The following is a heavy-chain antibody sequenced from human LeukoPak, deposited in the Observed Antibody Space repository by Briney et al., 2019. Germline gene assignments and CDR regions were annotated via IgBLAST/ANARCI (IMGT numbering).Heavy chain of an antibody. J-gene: IGHJ6*03. D-gene: IGHD4-17*01. CDR2: IHYDGSNK. Sequence: PGGSLRLSCTASGFTFGDYVMSWVRQAPGKGLDWVAFIHYDGSNKYYADSVKGRFTISRDDSKNTLYLQMNSLRAEDTAVYYCAKAASKRTDYGDYAFYYYMDVWGKGTTVTISS. CDR3: AKAASKRTDYGDYAFYYYMDV. V-gene: IGHV3-30*02. CDR1: GFTFGDYV.